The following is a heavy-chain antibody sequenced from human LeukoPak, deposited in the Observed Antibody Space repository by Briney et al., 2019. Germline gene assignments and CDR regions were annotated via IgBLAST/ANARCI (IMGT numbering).Heavy chain of an antibody. CDR1: GFTFSSYG. D-gene: IGHD1-26*01. V-gene: IGHV3-23*01. J-gene: IGHJ5*02. Sequence: GGTLRLSCAASGFTFSSYGLSWVRQAPGKGLERVSVISGSGGNTYYADSVKGRFTISRDNSKNTLYLQMNSLRAEDTAVYYCAKTLPPERATTAWFDPWGQGTLVTVSS. CDR2: ISGSGGNT. CDR3: AKTLPPERATTAWFDP.